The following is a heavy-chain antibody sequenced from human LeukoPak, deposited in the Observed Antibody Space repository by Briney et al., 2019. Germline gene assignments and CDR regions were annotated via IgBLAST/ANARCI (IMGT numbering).Heavy chain of an antibody. J-gene: IGHJ4*02. Sequence: GASVKVSCKASVYTFTSYYMHWVRQAPGQGLEWMGIINPSGGSTSYAQKFQGRVTMTRDTSTSTVYTELSSLRSEDTAVYYCARDYSSGRFGFDYWGQGTLVTVSS. CDR2: INPSGGST. CDR3: ARDYSSGRFGFDY. D-gene: IGHD6-19*01. V-gene: IGHV1-46*01. CDR1: VYTFTSYY.